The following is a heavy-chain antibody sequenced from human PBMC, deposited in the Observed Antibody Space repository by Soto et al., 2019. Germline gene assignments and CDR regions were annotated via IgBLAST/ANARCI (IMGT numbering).Heavy chain of an antibody. Sequence: EVELVESGGGLVQPGGSLRLSCAASGFTLRTYSMNWVRQVPGKGLEWVSDISSSGTTYYSDSVKGRFTISRDNDQNSLYLQMNSLRAEDTAVYFCARGRTYGSGHYDMDVWGQGTTVTVSS. V-gene: IGHV3-48*01. CDR1: GFTLRTYS. CDR3: ARGRTYGSGHYDMDV. J-gene: IGHJ6*02. CDR2: ISSSGTT. D-gene: IGHD3-10*01.